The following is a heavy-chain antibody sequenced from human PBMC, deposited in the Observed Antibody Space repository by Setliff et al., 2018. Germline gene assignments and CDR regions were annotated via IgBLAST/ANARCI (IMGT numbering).Heavy chain of an antibody. CDR3: TRDPPTMRVPHYYFDY. CDR1: GFTFGDYA. D-gene: IGHD3-22*01. J-gene: IGHJ4*02. CDR2: IRSKAYGGTT. V-gene: IGHV3-49*04. Sequence: LRLSCTASGFTFGDYAMSWVRQAPGKGLEWVGFIRSKAYGGTTEYAASVKGRFTISRDDSKSIAYLQMNSLKTEDTAVYYCTRDPPTMRVPHYYFDYWGQGTLVTVSS.